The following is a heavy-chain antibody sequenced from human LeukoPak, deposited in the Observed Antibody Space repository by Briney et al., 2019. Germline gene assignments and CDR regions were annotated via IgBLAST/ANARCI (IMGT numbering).Heavy chain of an antibody. J-gene: IGHJ4*02. Sequence: PSETLSLTCTVSGGSISSSRYYWGWIRQPPGKGLEWIGTIYYSGSTYYNPSLKSRVTISVDTSTNQFSLKLSSVTAADTAVYYCARLYYGSGPDYWGQGTLVTVSS. CDR3: ARLYYGSGPDY. V-gene: IGHV4-39*07. CDR2: IYYSGST. D-gene: IGHD3-10*01. CDR1: GGSISSSRYY.